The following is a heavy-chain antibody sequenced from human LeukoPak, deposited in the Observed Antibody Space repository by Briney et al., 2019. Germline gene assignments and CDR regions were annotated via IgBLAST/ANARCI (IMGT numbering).Heavy chain of an antibody. Sequence: GGSLRLSCAASGFTFSSYEMNWVRQAPGKGLEWVSYISSSGSTIYYADSVKGRFTIYRDNAKNSLYLQMNSLRAEDTAVYYYAELGITMIGGVWGKGTTVTISS. J-gene: IGHJ6*04. V-gene: IGHV3-48*03. CDR1: GFTFSSYE. CDR2: ISSSGSTI. CDR3: AELGITMIGGV. D-gene: IGHD3-10*02.